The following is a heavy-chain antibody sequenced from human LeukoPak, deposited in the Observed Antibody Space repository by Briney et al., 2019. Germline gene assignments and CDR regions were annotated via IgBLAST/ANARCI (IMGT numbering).Heavy chain of an antibody. Sequence: RASVKVSCKASGYTFTGYYMHWVRQAPGQGLERMGWINPNSGGTNYAQKFQGRVTMTRDTSISTAYMELGRPRSDDTAVYYCARDGALLRYFDWLSAAYFDYWGQGTLVTVSS. CDR3: ARDGALLRYFDWLSAAYFDY. J-gene: IGHJ4*02. CDR2: INPNSGGT. CDR1: GYTFTGYY. V-gene: IGHV1-2*02. D-gene: IGHD3-9*01.